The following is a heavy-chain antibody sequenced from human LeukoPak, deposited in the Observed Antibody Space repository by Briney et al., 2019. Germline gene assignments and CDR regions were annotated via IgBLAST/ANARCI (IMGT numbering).Heavy chain of an antibody. J-gene: IGHJ6*02. CDR1: GYTFTSYD. D-gene: IGHD4-17*01. V-gene: IGHV1-8*01. Sequence: ASVKVSCKASGYTFTSYDINWVRQATGQGLEWMGWMNPNSGNTGYAQKFQGRVTMTRNTSISTAYIELSSLRSEDTAVYYCARALDYGDYVYYYYGMDVWGQGTTVTVSS. CDR3: ARALDYGDYVYYYYGMDV. CDR2: MNPNSGNT.